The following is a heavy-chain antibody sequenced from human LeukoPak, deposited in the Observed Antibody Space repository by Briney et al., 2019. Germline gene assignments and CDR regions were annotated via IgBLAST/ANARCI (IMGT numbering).Heavy chain of an antibody. D-gene: IGHD1-26*01. J-gene: IGHJ4*02. CDR3: AAKGNGYTGIYVFAH. CDR2: INSGGTVT. CDR1: GFTFSDFW. Sequence: GGSLRLSCAASGFTFSDFWMHWVRQAPGKGLVWVSRINSGGTVTNYADSVKGRLTISRDNAKNTLYLQMNSLRAEDTAVYYCAAKGNGYTGIYVFAHWGQGTLVTVSS. V-gene: IGHV3-74*01.